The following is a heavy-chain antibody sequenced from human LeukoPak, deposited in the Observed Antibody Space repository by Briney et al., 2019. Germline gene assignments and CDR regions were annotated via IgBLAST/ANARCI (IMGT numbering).Heavy chain of an antibody. CDR1: GFTFNSYG. J-gene: IGHJ6*03. D-gene: IGHD3-10*01. V-gene: IGHV3-30*18. Sequence: RGSLRLSCAASGFTFNSYGMHWVRQAPGKGLEWVAVISYDGSNKYYADSVKGRFTISRDNSKNTLYLQMNSLRAEDTAVYYCAKSGVVWFGEFSPKRCYYMDVWGKGTTVTVSS. CDR3: AKSGVVWFGEFSPKRCYYMDV. CDR2: ISYDGSNK.